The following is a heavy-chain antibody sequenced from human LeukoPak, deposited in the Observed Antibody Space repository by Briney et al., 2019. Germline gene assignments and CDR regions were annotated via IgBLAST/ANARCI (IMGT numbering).Heavy chain of an antibody. Sequence: SGGSLRLSCAASGFTFSSYAMSWVRQAPGKGLEWVSAISGSGGSTYYADSVKGRFTISRENSKNTLYLQMNSLRAEDTAVYYCAKDRIYYDSSGLAHDYWGQGTLVTVSS. V-gene: IGHV3-23*01. CDR3: AKDRIYYDSSGLAHDY. CDR1: GFTFSSYA. D-gene: IGHD3-22*01. CDR2: ISGSGGST. J-gene: IGHJ4*02.